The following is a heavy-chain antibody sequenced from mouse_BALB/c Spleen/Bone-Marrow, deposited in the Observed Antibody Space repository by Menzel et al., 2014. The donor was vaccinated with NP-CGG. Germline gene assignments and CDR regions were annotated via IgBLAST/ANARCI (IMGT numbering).Heavy chain of an antibody. CDR3: AGRITVVVPPAY. D-gene: IGHD1-1*01. J-gene: IGHJ3*01. Sequence: VQLQQSGAELVRPGTSVKVSCKASGYAFTNYLIEWVKQRPGQGLEWIGVINPGSGDTNYNEKLKGKATLTADKSSSTAYMQLSSLTSDDSAVYFCAGRITVVVPPAYWGQGTLVTVSA. V-gene: IGHV1-54*01. CDR2: INPGSGDT. CDR1: GYAFTNYL.